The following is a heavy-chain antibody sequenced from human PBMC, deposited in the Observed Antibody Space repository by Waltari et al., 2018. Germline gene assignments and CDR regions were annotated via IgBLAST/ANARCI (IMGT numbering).Heavy chain of an antibody. J-gene: IGHJ4*02. CDR2: VIPVFGTS. CDR3: AKESGGYDHPYFDQ. Sequence: QVQLVQSGAEVRKPGSSVRISCKPSGGTFSSWAFSWVRPAPGQGLEWVGSVIPVFGTSSSAQRFQGRVSITADKSTTTIHMELNSLTSDDAAVYYCAKESGGYDHPYFDQWGQGTLVTVSS. CDR1: GGTFSSWA. D-gene: IGHD5-12*01. V-gene: IGHV1-69*14.